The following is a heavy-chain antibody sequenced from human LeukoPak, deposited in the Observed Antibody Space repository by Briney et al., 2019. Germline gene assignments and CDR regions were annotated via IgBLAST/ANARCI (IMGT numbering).Heavy chain of an antibody. CDR1: GYTFTSYG. CDR3: ARELSYGDYRPENWFDP. Sequence: ASVKVSCKASGYTFTSYGISWVRQAPGQGLEWMGWISAYNGNTNYAQKLQGRVTMTTDTSTSTAYMELRSLRSDDTAVYYCARELSYGDYRPENWFDPWGQGNLVTVSS. J-gene: IGHJ5*02. CDR2: ISAYNGNT. D-gene: IGHD4-17*01. V-gene: IGHV1-18*01.